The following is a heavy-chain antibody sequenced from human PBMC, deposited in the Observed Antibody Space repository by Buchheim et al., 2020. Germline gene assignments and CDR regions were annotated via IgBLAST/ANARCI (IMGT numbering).Heavy chain of an antibody. V-gene: IGHV4-31*03. CDR1: GGSTRSSGYY. Sequence: QVQLQESGPGLVKPSQTLSLTCTVTGGSTRSSGYYWSWIRQHPGKGLEWIGYIYYSGTTYYNPSLKSRVTISIDKSKNQVSLKVTSVTAADTAVYYCASSEDFGDYVFDYWGQGTL. CDR3: ASSEDFGDYVFDY. D-gene: IGHD3-16*01. CDR2: IYYSGTT. J-gene: IGHJ4*02.